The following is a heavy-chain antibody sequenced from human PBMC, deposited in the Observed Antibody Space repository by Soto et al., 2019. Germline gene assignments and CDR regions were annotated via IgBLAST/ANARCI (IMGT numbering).Heavy chain of an antibody. D-gene: IGHD2-15*01. CDR1: GGSISSYY. J-gene: IGHJ4*02. V-gene: IGHV4-59*01. CDR3: ARGVGAAPHFDY. CDR2: IYYSGST. Sequence: QVQLQESGPGLVKPSETLSLTCTVSGGSISSYYWSWIRQPPGKGLEWIGYIYYSGSTNYNPSLKGRGTLSVDTSKNQFSLKLSSVTAADTAVYYCARGVGAAPHFDYWGQGTLVTVSS.